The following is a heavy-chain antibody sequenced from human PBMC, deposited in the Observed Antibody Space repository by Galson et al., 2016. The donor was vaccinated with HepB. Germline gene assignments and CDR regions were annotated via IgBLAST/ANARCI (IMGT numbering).Heavy chain of an antibody. V-gene: IGHV3-73*01. D-gene: IGHD4-23*01. CDR1: GFTFSGSA. Sequence: SLRLSCAASGFTFSGSAMHWVRQAPGKGLEWVGRIRSKTNSYATAYAASVKGRFTISRDDSKNTAYLQMNSLKTEDTAVYYCTRRRDYGGNSVGDYWGQGTLVTVSS. J-gene: IGHJ4*02. CDR3: TRRRDYGGNSVGDY. CDR2: IRSKTNSYAT.